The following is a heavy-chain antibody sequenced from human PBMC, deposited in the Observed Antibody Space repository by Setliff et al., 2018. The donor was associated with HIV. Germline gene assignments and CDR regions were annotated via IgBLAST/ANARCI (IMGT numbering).Heavy chain of an antibody. CDR3: ARDAVAGYFGY. D-gene: IGHD6-19*01. CDR1: GFTFSSYS. V-gene: IGHV3-21*01. J-gene: IGHJ4*02. CDR2: ISSSSSYI. Sequence: GGSLRLSCAASGFTFSSYSMNWVRQAPGKGLEWVSSISSSSSYIYYADSVKGRFTISRDNAKNSLYLQMNSLRAEDTAVCYCARDAVAGYFGYWGQGTLVTVSS.